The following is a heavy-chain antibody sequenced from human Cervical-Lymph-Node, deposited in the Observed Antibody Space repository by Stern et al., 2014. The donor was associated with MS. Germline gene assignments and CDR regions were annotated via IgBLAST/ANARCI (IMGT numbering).Heavy chain of an antibody. Sequence: VQLVESGGGVVQPGRSPRLSCAASGFTFSSYGMHWVRQAPGKGLEWGAVIWYDGSNKYYADSVKGRFTISRDNSKNTLYLQMNSLRAEDTAVYYCARDCKLRYYYYGMDVWGQGTTVTVSS. J-gene: IGHJ6*02. V-gene: IGHV3-33*01. D-gene: IGHD1-26*01. CDR1: GFTFSSYG. CDR3: ARDCKLRYYYYGMDV. CDR2: IWYDGSNK.